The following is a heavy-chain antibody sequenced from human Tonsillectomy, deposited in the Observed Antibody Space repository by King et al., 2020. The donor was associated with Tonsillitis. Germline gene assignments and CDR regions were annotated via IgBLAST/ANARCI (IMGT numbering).Heavy chain of an antibody. CDR2: IYYSGST. D-gene: IGHD5-18*01. CDR3: ARDSGGYSLDY. Sequence: VQLQESGPGLVKPSETLSLTCTVSGGSISSYYWNWIRQPPGKGLEWSGYIYYSGSTNYNPSLKSRVTITVDTSKTQFSLKLSSVTAADTGVYYCARDSGGYSLDYWGQGTLVTVSS. J-gene: IGHJ4*02. V-gene: IGHV4-59*01. CDR1: GGSISSYY.